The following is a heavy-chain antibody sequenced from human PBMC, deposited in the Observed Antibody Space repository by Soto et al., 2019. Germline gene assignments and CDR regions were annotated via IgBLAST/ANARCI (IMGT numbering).Heavy chain of an antibody. D-gene: IGHD6-6*01. CDR2: IKQDGSEK. CDR1: GFTFSSYW. CDR3: AREEYSSSSGPYFDY. Sequence: GGSLRLSCAASGFTFSSYWMSWVRQAPGKGLEWVANIKQDGSEKYYVDSVKGRFTISRDNAKNSLYLQMNSLRAEDTAVYYCAREEYSSSSGPYFDYWGQGTLVTVSS. V-gene: IGHV3-7*01. J-gene: IGHJ4*02.